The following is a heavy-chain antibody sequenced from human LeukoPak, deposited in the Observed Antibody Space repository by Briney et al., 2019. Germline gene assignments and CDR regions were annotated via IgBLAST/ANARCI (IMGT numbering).Heavy chain of an antibody. CDR1: GFTFSSYG. V-gene: IGHV3-30*18. J-gene: IGHJ4*02. CDR3: AKGLLYYYDSSGYWSPVDY. D-gene: IGHD3-22*01. Sequence: HPGGSLRLSCAASGFTFSSYGMRWVRQAPGKGLEWVAVISYDGSNKYYADSVKGRFTISRDNSKNTLYLQMNSLRAEDTAVYYCAKGLLYYYDSSGYWSPVDYWGQGTLVTVSS. CDR2: ISYDGSNK.